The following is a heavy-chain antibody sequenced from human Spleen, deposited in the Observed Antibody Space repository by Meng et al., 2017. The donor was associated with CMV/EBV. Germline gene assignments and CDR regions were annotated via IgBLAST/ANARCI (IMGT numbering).Heavy chain of an antibody. V-gene: IGHV3-30*02. CDR1: GFTFSYYS. J-gene: IGHJ4*02. D-gene: IGHD2-21*02. CDR3: ARGKSHLWSLLDY. CDR2: TRFDGINE. Sequence: GESLKISCTTSGFTFSYYSMHWVRQAPGKGLEWVAFTRFDGINESYADSLKGRFSISRDNSENTLYLEMKDLRVEDTAVYYCARGKSHLWSLLDYWGQGTLVTVSS.